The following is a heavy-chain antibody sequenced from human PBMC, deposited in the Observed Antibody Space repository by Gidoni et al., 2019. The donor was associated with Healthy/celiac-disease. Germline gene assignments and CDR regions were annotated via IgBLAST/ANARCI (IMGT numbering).Heavy chain of an antibody. D-gene: IGHD2-15*01. CDR1: GGTFSSYA. CDR3: ASRVAATDDYYYGMDV. CDR2: IIPIFGTA. J-gene: IGHJ6*02. Sequence: QVQLVQSGAEVKKPGSSVKVSCKASGGTFSSYAISWVRQAPGQGLDWMGGIIPIFGTANYAQKFQGRVTITADESTSTAYMELSSLRSEDTAVYYCASRVAATDDYYYGMDVWGQGTTVTVSS. V-gene: IGHV1-69*01.